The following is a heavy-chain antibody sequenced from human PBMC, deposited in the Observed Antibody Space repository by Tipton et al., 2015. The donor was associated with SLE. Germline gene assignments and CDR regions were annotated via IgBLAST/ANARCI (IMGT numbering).Heavy chain of an antibody. CDR2: IYYSGST. J-gene: IGHJ3*02. D-gene: IGHD2-21*01. CDR1: GGSISSYY. CDR3: ARGGVVVIDAFDI. V-gene: IGHV4-59*01. Sequence: TLSLTCTVSGGSISSYYWGWIRQPPGKGLEWIGSIYYSGSTNYNPSLKSRVTISVDTSKNQFSLKLSSVTAADTAVYYCARGGVVVIDAFDIWGQGTMVTVSS.